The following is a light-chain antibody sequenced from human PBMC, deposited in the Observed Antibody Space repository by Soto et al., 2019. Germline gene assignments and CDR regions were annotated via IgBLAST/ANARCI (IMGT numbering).Light chain of an antibody. J-gene: IGLJ7*01. CDR2: DVS. CDR3: SSYSSSSTRV. V-gene: IGLV2-14*01. Sequence: QSALTQPASVSGSPGQSITISCTGTSSDVGGYNYVSWYQQHPGKAPKLIIYDVSNRPSGLSNRFSGSKSGNTASLTISGLQAEDEADYYCSSYSSSSTRVFGGGTQLTVL. CDR1: SSDVGGYNY.